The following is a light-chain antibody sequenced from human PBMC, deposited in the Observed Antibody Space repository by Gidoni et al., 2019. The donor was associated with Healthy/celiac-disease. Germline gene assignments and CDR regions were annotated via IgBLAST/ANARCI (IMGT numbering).Light chain of an antibody. CDR3: QQSYSTPDFT. Sequence: DIHMTQSPSSLSASVGDRVTITCRASQSISSYLNWYQQKPGKAPKLLIYAASSLQSGVPSRFSGSGSGTDFTLTISSLQPEDFATYYCQQSYSTPDFTFGPGTKVDIK. CDR2: AAS. CDR1: QSISSY. J-gene: IGKJ3*01. V-gene: IGKV1-39*01.